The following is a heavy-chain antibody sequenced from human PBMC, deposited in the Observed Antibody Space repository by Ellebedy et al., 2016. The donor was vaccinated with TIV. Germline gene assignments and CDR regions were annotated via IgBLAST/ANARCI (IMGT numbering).Heavy chain of an antibody. V-gene: IGHV1-2*02. CDR1: GYTFTDYW. CDR2: INPHSGGT. CDR3: ARLKTRFLEWRGFDY. J-gene: IGHJ4*02. Sequence: ASVKVSCKASGYTFTDYWIHWMRQAPGQGLEWMGWINPHSGGTNHAQRFQGRVTMTRDTSISTAYMELSRLRSDDTAVYYCARLKTRFLEWRGFDYWGQGVLVTVSS. D-gene: IGHD3-3*01.